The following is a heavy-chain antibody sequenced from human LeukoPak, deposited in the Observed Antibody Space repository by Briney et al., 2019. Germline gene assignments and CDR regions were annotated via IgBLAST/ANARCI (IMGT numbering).Heavy chain of an antibody. CDR3: ARELSRLYGVDY. CDR1: GFTFSSYA. V-gene: IGHV3-23*01. Sequence: GGSLRLSCAASGFTFSSYAMSWVRQAPGKGLEWVSAISGSGGSTYYADSVKGRFTISRDNAKNSLYLQMNSLRAEDTAVYYCARELSRLYGVDYWGQGTLVTVSS. D-gene: IGHD3-10*01. J-gene: IGHJ4*02. CDR2: ISGSGGST.